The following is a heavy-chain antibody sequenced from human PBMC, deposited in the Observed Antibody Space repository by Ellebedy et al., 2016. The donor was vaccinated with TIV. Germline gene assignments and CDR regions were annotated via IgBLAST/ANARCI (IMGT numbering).Heavy chain of an antibody. CDR2: IYYSGST. D-gene: IGHD4-17*01. Sequence: SETLSLTCTVSGGSISSYYWSWIRQPPGKGLEWIGYIYYSGSTNYNPSLKSRVTISVDTSKNQFSLKLSSVTAADTAVYYCAMSPTTVTTYYFDYWGQGTLVTVSS. J-gene: IGHJ4*02. CDR1: GGSISSYY. V-gene: IGHV4-59*08. CDR3: AMSPTTVTTYYFDY.